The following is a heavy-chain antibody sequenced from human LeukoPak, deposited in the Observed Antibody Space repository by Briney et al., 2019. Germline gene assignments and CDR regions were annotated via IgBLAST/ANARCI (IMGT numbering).Heavy chain of an antibody. CDR2: IIPIFGTA. CDR1: GGTFSSYA. D-gene: IGHD2-2*01. J-gene: IGHJ6*03. Sequence: ASVKVSCKASGGTFSSYAISWVRQAPGQGLEWMGGIIPIFGTANYAQKFQGRVTITADESTSTAYMELSSLRSEDTAVYYCALIRYCSNTSCYCHYYYYMDVWGKGTTVTVSS. V-gene: IGHV1-69*13. CDR3: ALIRYCSNTSCYCHYYYYMDV.